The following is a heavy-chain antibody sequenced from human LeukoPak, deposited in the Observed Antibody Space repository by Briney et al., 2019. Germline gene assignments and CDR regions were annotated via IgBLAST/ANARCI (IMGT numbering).Heavy chain of an antibody. CDR2: VHHSGST. CDR3: ARVNFNPDY. V-gene: IGHV4-38-2*02. D-gene: IGHD1-14*01. J-gene: IGHJ4*02. Sequence: SETLSLTCSVSGYSINRGYHWGWVRQPPGKGLKWIASVHHSGSTYYNPSLKSRLAISADTSKNQFSLKLDSVTAADTAVYYCARVNFNPDYWGQGTLVTVSS. CDR1: GYSINRGYH.